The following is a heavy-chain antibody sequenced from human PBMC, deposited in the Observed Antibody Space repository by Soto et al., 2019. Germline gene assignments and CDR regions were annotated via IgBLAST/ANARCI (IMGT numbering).Heavy chain of an antibody. CDR3: AKDAVPYNVKWDWFDS. V-gene: IGHV3-23*01. Sequence: DVQLLESGGGLVQPGGSLTLSCAASRFRFSDFAMSWVRQAPGKGLEWVSSIGGLGSDTYYADPVKGRFTISRDNSKSTLDLQMDGLRDEDTDVYYCAKDAVPYNVKWDWFDSWGQGTLVIVS. J-gene: IGHJ5*01. CDR1: RFRFSDFA. CDR2: IGGLGSDT. D-gene: IGHD3-10*01.